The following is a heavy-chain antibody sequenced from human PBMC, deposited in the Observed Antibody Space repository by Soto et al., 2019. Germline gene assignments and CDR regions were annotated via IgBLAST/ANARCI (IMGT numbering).Heavy chain of an antibody. CDR2: FVPLFGTT. CDR1: RGTFSGYV. D-gene: IGHD3-16*01. V-gene: IGHV1-69*01. CDR3: ATHGLGVSSPPYFDN. Sequence: QLVQSGSEVKKPGSSVKVSCQASRGTFSGYVVTWVRQAPGQGLEWMGEFVPLFGTTNYAQRFSGRITLPAEESTSTAYMELRTLRSDDTAVYYCATHGLGVSSPPYFDNWGQGTLVTVSS. J-gene: IGHJ4*02.